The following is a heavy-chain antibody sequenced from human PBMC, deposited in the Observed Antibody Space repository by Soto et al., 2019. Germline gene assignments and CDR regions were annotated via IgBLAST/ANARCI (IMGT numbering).Heavy chain of an antibody. D-gene: IGHD3-3*01. V-gene: IGHV4-59*01. CDR1: GGSISSYY. Sequence: SETLSLTCTVSGGSISSYYWSWIRQPPGKGLEWIGYIYYSGSTNYNPSLKSRVTILVDTSKNQFSLKLSSVTAADTAVYYCARDLGGGFWSGYFEHWGQGTMVTVYS. CDR3: ARDLGGGFWSGYFEH. J-gene: IGHJ4*02. CDR2: IYYSGST.